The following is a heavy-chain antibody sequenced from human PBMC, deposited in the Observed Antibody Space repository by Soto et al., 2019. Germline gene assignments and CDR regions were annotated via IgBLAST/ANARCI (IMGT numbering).Heavy chain of an antibody. CDR2: INPNSGGT. CDR3: AGAHYYDSSGHYPFDY. Sequence: ASVKVSCKASGYTFTGYYMHWVRQAPGQGLEWMGWINPNSGGTNYAQKFQGWVTMTRDTSISTAYMELSRLRSDDTAVYYCAGAHYYDSSGHYPFDYWGQGTMVTVSS. V-gene: IGHV1-2*04. J-gene: IGHJ4*03. D-gene: IGHD3-22*01. CDR1: GYTFTGYY.